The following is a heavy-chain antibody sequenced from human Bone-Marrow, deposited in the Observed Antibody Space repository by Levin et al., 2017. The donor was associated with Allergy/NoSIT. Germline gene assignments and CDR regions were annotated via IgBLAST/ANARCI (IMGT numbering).Heavy chain of an antibody. CDR2: INHSGST. CDR3: ARTVVGATAKRPVFDY. D-gene: IGHD1-26*01. J-gene: IGHJ4*02. V-gene: IGHV4-34*01. Sequence: SETLSLTCAVYGGSFSGYYWSWIRQPPGKGLEWIGEINHSGSTNYNPSLKSRVTISVDTSKNQFSLKLSSVTAADTAVYYCARTVVGATAKRPVFDYWGQGTLVTVSS. CDR1: GGSFSGYY.